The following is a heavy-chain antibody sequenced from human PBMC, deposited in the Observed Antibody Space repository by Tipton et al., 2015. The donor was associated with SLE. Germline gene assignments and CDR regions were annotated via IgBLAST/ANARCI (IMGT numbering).Heavy chain of an antibody. CDR3: ARKRYDRSSWYHLDS. V-gene: IGHV4-34*01. J-gene: IGHJ4*02. D-gene: IGHD6-13*01. CDR1: GGSFSGYY. CDR2: VNHSGST. Sequence: TLSLTCAVYGGSFSGYYWSWIRQPPGNGLEWIGEVNHSGSTNYNPSHKSRVTIFVDTSKNQFSLKLSSVTAADTAVYYCARKRYDRSSWYHLDSWGQGTLVSVSS.